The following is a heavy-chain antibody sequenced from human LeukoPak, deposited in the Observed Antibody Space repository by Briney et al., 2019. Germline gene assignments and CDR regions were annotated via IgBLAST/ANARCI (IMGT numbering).Heavy chain of an antibody. D-gene: IGHD3-10*01. Sequence: ASVKVSCKASRFTLTSSAVQWVRQARGQRLEWIGGIVVGSGNTKYAQKFQERVTITRDMFTSTAYMELSSLRSEDTAVCYCAAEKSTEIIWFGESDYYYGMDVWGQGTTVTVSS. CDR3: AAEKSTEIIWFGESDYYYGMDV. CDR1: RFTLTSSA. CDR2: IVVGSGNT. V-gene: IGHV1-58*01. J-gene: IGHJ6*02.